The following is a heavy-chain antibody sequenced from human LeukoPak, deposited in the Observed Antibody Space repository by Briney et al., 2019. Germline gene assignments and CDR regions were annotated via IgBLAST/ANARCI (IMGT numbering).Heavy chain of an antibody. J-gene: IGHJ5*02. D-gene: IGHD5-24*01. V-gene: IGHV4-59*01. CDR2: IYYSGGT. CDR3: ARSGYRGWFDP. CDR1: GGSISSYY. Sequence: SETLSLTCTVSGGSISSYYWSWIRQPPGKGLEWIGYIYYSGGTNYNPSLKSRVTISVDTSKNQFSLKLSSVTAADTAVYYCARSGYRGWFDPWGQGTLVTVSS.